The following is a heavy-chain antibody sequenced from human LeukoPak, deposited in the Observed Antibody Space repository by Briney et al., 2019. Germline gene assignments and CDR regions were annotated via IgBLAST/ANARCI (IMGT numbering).Heavy chain of an antibody. CDR1: GYSLSSGYY. V-gene: IGHV4-38-2*02. J-gene: IGHJ4*02. CDR2: IYHSGST. CDR3: ARAGVAVAGTRYDY. D-gene: IGHD6-19*01. Sequence: PSETLSLTCTVSGYSLSSGYYWGWIRQPPGKGLEWIGSIYHSGSTYYNPSLKSRVTISVDTSKNQFSLKLSSVTAADTAVYYCARAGVAVAGTRYDYWGQGTLVTVSS.